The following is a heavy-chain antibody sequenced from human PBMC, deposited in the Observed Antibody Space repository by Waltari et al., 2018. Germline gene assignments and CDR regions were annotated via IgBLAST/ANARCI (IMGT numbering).Heavy chain of an antibody. Sequence: QVQLQQWGAGLVGPSETLSLTCAVYRSSFSDSYWGWVRQPPGKGLAWIGQIRHPGSTNYNPSLKSRVTISIDTPRSQFSLRLSSVTAADTALYFCTRGGNYDFWSHRPFVDPWGQGTLVTVSS. CDR2: IRHPGST. D-gene: IGHD3-3*01. CDR3: TRGGNYDFWSHRPFVDP. J-gene: IGHJ5*02. CDR1: RSSFSDSY. V-gene: IGHV4-34*01.